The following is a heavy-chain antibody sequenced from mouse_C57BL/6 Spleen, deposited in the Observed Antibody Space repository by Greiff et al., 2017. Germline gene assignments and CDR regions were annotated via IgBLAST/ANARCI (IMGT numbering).Heavy chain of an antibody. J-gene: IGHJ4*01. Sequence: DVHLVESEGGLVQPGSSMKLSCTASGFTFSDYYMAWVRQVPEKGLEWVANINYDGSSTYYLDSLKSRFIISRDNAKNILYLQMSSLKSEDTATYYCARETDYRNYLYYAMDYWGQGTSVTVSS. CDR2: INYDGSST. D-gene: IGHD2-1*01. CDR1: GFTFSDYY. CDR3: ARETDYRNYLYYAMDY. V-gene: IGHV5-16*01.